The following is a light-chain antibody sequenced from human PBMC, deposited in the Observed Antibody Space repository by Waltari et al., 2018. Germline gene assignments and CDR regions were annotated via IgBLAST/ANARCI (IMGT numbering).Light chain of an antibody. Sequence: IQMTQSPSSLSASVGARVTITCRASQGIRSDLGWYQQKPGQPPKLLIFAASMLQSGVPSRFSGSASGTDFTLTISSLQPEDFATYYCLQDYDYPLTFGGGTKVEIK. CDR2: AAS. J-gene: IGKJ4*01. V-gene: IGKV1-6*01. CDR1: QGIRSD. CDR3: LQDYDYPLT.